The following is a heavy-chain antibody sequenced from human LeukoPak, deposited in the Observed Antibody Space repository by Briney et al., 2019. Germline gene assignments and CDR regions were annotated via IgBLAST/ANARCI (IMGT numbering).Heavy chain of an antibody. J-gene: IGHJ4*02. V-gene: IGHV1-2*06. CDR1: GYTFTGYY. Sequence: ASVKVSCKASGYTFTGYYMHWVRQAPGQGLEWMGRINPNSGGTNYAQKFQGRVTMTRHTSISTAYMELSRLRSDDTSVYYCARDHEYYDSSGYYFGYWGQGTLVTVSS. CDR3: ARDHEYYDSSGYYFGY. D-gene: IGHD3-22*01. CDR2: INPNSGGT.